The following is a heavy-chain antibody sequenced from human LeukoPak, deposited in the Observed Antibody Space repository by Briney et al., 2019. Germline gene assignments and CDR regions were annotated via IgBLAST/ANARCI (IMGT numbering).Heavy chain of an antibody. CDR1: GITFSSYE. Sequence: GGSLRLSCAASGITFSSYEMNWVRQAPGKGLEWISHISSSGRTVYYADSVKDRFTISRDNAKNSLYLQMNNLRAEDTAVYYCASYPWSSSWYNAHWGQGTLVTVSS. CDR3: ASYPWSSSWYNAH. J-gene: IGHJ4*02. D-gene: IGHD6-13*01. V-gene: IGHV3-48*03. CDR2: ISSSGRTV.